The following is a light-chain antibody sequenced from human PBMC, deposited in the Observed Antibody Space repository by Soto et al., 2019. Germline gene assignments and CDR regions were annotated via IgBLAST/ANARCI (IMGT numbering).Light chain of an antibody. CDR1: QSVSSY. CDR3: QQRSNWPPA. J-gene: IGKJ1*01. Sequence: PGGKAPPSRRASQSVSSYLAWYQQKPGQAPRLLIYDASNGATGIPARFSGSGSGTDFTLTISSLEPEDFAVYYCQQRSNWPPAFGQGTKVDIK. V-gene: IGKV3-11*01. CDR2: DAS.